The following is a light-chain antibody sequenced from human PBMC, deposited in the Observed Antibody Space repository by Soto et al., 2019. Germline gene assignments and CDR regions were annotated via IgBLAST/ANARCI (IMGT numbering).Light chain of an antibody. CDR2: DTN. V-gene: IGLV8-61*01. CDR1: SDSVSSSYY. CDR3: VLYMGSGISV. Sequence: QAVVTQEPSFSVSPGGTVTLTCGLNSDSVSSSYYPSRYQQTPGQAPRTLIYDTNTRSSGVPDRFSGSILGNKAALTITGAQADDESDYYCVLYMGSGISVFGGGTKVTVL. J-gene: IGLJ3*02.